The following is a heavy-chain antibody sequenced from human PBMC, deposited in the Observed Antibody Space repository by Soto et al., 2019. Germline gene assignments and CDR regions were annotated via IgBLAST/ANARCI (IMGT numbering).Heavy chain of an antibody. J-gene: IGHJ3*02. D-gene: IGHD4-17*01. CDR3: ARDSGLHDYGVYAFDI. V-gene: IGHV4-61*01. Sequence: QVQLQESGPGLVKPSETLSLTCTVSGGSVSSGSYYWSWIRQPPGKGLEWIGYIYYSGSTNYNPSLKSRVTISVDTSKNQFSLKLSSVTAADTAVYYCARDSGLHDYGVYAFDIWGQGTMVTVSS. CDR1: GGSVSSGSYY. CDR2: IYYSGST.